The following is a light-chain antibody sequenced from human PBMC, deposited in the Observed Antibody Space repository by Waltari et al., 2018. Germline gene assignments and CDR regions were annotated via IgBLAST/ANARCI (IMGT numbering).Light chain of an antibody. J-gene: IGKJ1*01. V-gene: IGKV3-11*01. CDR2: DAS. CDR1: QSVSSY. Sequence: EIVLTQSPATLSLSPGQRATLSCRASQSVSSYLAWYQHKPGQAPRLRIYDASNRATGIPARFSGSGSETDFTLTIWSLEPEDFAVYYCQQRSTWPWTFGQGTKVEIK. CDR3: QQRSTWPWT.